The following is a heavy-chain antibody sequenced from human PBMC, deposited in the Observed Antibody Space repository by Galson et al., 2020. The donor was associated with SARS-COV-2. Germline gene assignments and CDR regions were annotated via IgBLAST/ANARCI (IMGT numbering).Heavy chain of an antibody. D-gene: IGHD4-4*01. CDR3: ARVPRPTVLPYYFDF. V-gene: IGHV3-23*01. CDR1: GFTFSNYA. CDR2: IRGDAGST. J-gene: IGHJ4*02. Sequence: GESLKISCAASGFTFSNYAMSWVRQAPGKGLEWVSAIRGDAGSTYYADSVKGRFTISRDNSKNTLFLQVNSLRAEGTAVYYCARVPRPTVLPYYFDFWGQGALVTVAS.